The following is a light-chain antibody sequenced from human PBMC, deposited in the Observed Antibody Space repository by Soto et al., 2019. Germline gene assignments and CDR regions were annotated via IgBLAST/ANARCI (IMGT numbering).Light chain of an antibody. Sequence: EIVWTQSPGTLSLSPGERATLSCRASQSVNSFLGWIQQKPGQAPRLLIYGASNRATGIPDRFSGSGSETVFTLTITRLEPEDFALYYCLHNVGSPWTFGQGTKVENK. CDR2: GAS. V-gene: IGKV3-20*01. CDR3: LHNVGSPWT. CDR1: QSVNSF. J-gene: IGKJ1*01.